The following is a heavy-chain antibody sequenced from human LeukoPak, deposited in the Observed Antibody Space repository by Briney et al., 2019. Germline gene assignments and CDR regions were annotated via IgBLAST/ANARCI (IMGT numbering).Heavy chain of an antibody. CDR1: GYGFTSYW. CDR2: IDPSDSYT. V-gene: IGHV5-10-1*01. CDR3: ARLNGVVVLE. Sequence: GASLKISCKGSGYGFTSYWISWVRQMPGKGLEWMGRIDPSDSYTNYSPSFQGHVTISADKSISTAYLQWSSLKASDTAMYYCARLNGVVVLEWGQGTLVTVSS. J-gene: IGHJ4*02. D-gene: IGHD2-2*01.